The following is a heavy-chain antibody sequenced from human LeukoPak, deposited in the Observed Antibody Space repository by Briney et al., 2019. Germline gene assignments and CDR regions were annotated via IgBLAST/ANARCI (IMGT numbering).Heavy chain of an antibody. CDR3: AKPCRADAFDI. Sequence: GGSLRLSCAASGFTFSSYGMHWVRQAPGKGLEWVAVISYDGSNKYYADSVKGRFTISRDNSKNTLYLQMNSLRAEDTAVYYCAKPCRADAFDIWGQGTMVTVSS. D-gene: IGHD5/OR15-5a*01. V-gene: IGHV3-30*18. J-gene: IGHJ3*02. CDR2: ISYDGSNK. CDR1: GFTFSSYG.